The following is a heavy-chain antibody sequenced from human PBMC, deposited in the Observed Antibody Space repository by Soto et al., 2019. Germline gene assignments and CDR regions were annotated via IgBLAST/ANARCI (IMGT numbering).Heavy chain of an antibody. Sequence: EVQLLESGGGLVQPGGSLRLSCAASGFTFSSYDMSWVRQAPGKGLEWVSGISDSGGSTYYADSVKGRFTISRDNSKNTLYLQMNSLRAEDTAVYYCANGCGGTCYSRIHYWGQGTLVTVSS. CDR1: GFTFSSYD. J-gene: IGHJ4*02. CDR2: ISDSGGST. D-gene: IGHD2-15*01. V-gene: IGHV3-23*01. CDR3: ANGCGGTCYSRIHY.